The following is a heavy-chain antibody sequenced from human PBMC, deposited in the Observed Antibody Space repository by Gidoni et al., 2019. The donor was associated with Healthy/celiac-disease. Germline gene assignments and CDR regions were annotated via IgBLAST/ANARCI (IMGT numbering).Heavy chain of an antibody. Sequence: QVQLQQWGAGLLKPSETLSLTCAVYGGSFSGYYWSWIRQPPGKGLEWIGEINHSGSTNYNPSLKSRVTISVDTSKNQFSRKLSSVTAADTAVYYCARTRPYSRGWFDPWGQGTLVTVSS. J-gene: IGHJ5*02. CDR1: GGSFSGYY. D-gene: IGHD6-19*01. V-gene: IGHV4-34*01. CDR3: ARTRPYSRGWFDP. CDR2: INHSGST.